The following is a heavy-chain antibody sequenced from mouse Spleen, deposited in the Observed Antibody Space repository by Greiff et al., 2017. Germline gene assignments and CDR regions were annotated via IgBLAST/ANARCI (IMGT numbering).Heavy chain of an antibody. V-gene: IGHV1-59*01. CDR2: IDPSDSYT. J-gene: IGHJ4*01. D-gene: IGHD2-14*01. Sequence: QVQLQQPGAELVRPGTSVKLSCKASGYTFTSYWMHWVKQRPGQGLEWIGVIDPSDSYTNYNQKFKGKATLTVDTSSSTAYMQLSSLTSEDSAVYYCAQYRYYAMDYWGQGTSVTVSS. CDR1: GYTFTSYW. CDR3: AQYRYYAMDY.